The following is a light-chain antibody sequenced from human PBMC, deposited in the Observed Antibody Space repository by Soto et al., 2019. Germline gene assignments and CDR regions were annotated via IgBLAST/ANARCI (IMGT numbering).Light chain of an antibody. CDR1: QSVSSN. Sequence: EIVMTQSPATLSVSPGERATLSCRASQSVSSNLARYQQKPGQAPRLLIYGASTRATGIPARFSGSGSGTECILTISSLQSENFAVYYCQQYNNWPPGTVGPGTKVDIK. V-gene: IGKV3-15*01. CDR2: GAS. CDR3: QQYNNWPPGT. J-gene: IGKJ3*01.